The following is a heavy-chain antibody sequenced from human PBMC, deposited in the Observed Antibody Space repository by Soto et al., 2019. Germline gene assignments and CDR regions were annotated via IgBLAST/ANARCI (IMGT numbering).Heavy chain of an antibody. CDR2: IIPISETT. D-gene: IGHD3-22*01. Sequence: SVKVSCKXSGGTFSSLDINWVRQAPGQGLEWMGGIIPISETTNYAQIFQGRVSIVADKSTSTAYMEPSRLRSEDTAVYYCARALLSNSYDSGGYDSYFHAMNVWGQGTPVTVSS. CDR3: ARALLSNSYDSGGYDSYFHAMNV. CDR1: GGTFSSLD. J-gene: IGHJ6*02. V-gene: IGHV1-69*06.